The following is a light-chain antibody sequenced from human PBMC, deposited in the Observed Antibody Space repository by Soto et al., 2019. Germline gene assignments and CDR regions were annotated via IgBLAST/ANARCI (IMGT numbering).Light chain of an antibody. CDR1: SSDVGGSNF. CDR3: VSFTSSTTYV. V-gene: IGLV2-14*03. J-gene: IGLJ1*01. CDR2: DVA. Sequence: QSALTPPASVSASPGQSITISCTGTSSDVGGSNFVSWYQRHPGKPPKLIIYDVATRPSGVSNRFSGSKSGSTASLIISRLQTEDEADYYCVSFTSSTTYVFGSGTKLTVL.